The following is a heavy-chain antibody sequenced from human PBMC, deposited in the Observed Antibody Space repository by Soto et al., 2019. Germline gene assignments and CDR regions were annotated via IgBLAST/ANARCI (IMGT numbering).Heavy chain of an antibody. J-gene: IGHJ5*02. V-gene: IGHV1-69*01. CDR1: GGTFSSYA. D-gene: IGHD6-19*01. CDR3: ARGGVIAVAGTNNWFDP. Sequence: QVQLVQSGAEVKKPGSSVKVSCKASGGTFSSYAISWVRQAPGQGLEWMGGIIPIFGTANYAQKFQGRVTITADESTSTAYMELSSLRSEDTAVCYCARGGVIAVAGTNNWFDPWGQGTLVTVSS. CDR2: IIPIFGTA.